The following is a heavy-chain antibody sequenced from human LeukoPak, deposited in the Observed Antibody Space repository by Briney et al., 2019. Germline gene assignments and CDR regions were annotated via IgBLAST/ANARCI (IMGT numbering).Heavy chain of an antibody. CDR2: ISGSGGST. D-gene: IGHD6-13*01. CDR1: GFTFTHYA. CDR3: ARDLGSSWYSY. J-gene: IGHJ4*02. V-gene: IGHV3-23*01. Sequence: GGSLRLSCAASGFTFTHYAMSWVRQAPGKGLEWVSTISGSGGSTYYADSVKGRFTISRDNSKNTLYLQMNSLRAEDTAVYYCARDLGSSWYSYWGQGTLVTVSS.